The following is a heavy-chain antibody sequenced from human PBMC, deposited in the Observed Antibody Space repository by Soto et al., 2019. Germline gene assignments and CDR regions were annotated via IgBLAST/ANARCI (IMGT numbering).Heavy chain of an antibody. J-gene: IGHJ6*02. CDR2: INHSGST. Sequence: SETLSLTCAVYGGSFSGYYWSWIRQPPGKXLEWIGEINHSGSTNYNPSLKSRVTISVDTSKNQFSLKLSSVTAADTAVYYCATNPKITGTTSYNYYYYGMDVWGQGTTVTVSS. CDR1: GGSFSGYY. V-gene: IGHV4-34*01. CDR3: ATNPKITGTTSYNYYYYGMDV. D-gene: IGHD1-20*01.